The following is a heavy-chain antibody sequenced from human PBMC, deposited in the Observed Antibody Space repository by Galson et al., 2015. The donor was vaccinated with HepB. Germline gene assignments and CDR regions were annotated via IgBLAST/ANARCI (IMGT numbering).Heavy chain of an antibody. CDR1: GFTFSSYA. J-gene: IGHJ4*02. V-gene: IGHV3-64D*06. CDR3: VKGQQQLAFDY. Sequence: SLRLSCAASGFTFSSYAMHWVRQAPGKGLEYVSAISSNGGSTYYADSVKGRFTISRDNSKNTLYLQMSSLRAEDTAVYYCVKGQQQLAFDYWGQGTLVTVSS. D-gene: IGHD6-13*01. CDR2: ISSNGGST.